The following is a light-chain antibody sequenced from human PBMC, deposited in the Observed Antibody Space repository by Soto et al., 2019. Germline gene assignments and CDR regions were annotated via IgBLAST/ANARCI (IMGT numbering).Light chain of an antibody. CDR3: LAWDASLDGYV. Sequence: QSALTQPPSASGTPGQRVTISCSGSSSNIGSKTVNWYQQLPGTAPKLLIYSNYQRPSGVPDRFSGSKSGTSASLAISGLQSEDEADYYCLAWDASLDGYVFGTGTKVTVL. V-gene: IGLV1-44*01. CDR1: SSNIGSKT. J-gene: IGLJ1*01. CDR2: SNY.